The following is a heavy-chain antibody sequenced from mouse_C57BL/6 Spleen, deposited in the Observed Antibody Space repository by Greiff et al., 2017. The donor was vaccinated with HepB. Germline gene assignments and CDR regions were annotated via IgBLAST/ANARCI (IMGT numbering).Heavy chain of an antibody. D-gene: IGHD2-4*01. J-gene: IGHJ4*01. CDR3: ARRVYYDYDGGYAMDY. CDR2: IDPANGNT. Sequence: VQLQQSVAELVRPGASVKLSCTASGFNIKNTYMHWVKQRPEQGLEWIGRIDPANGNTKYAPKFQGKATITADTSSNTAYLQLSSLTSEDTAIYYCARRVYYDYDGGYAMDYWGQGTSVTVSS. V-gene: IGHV14-3*01. CDR1: GFNIKNTY.